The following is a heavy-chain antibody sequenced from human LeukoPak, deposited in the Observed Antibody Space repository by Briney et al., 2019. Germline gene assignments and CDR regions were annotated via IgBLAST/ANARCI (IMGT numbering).Heavy chain of an antibody. CDR2: IYYSGST. D-gene: IGHD6-19*01. Sequence: SETLSLTCTVSGGSISSSSYYWGWIRQPPGKGLEWIGSIYYSGSTYYNPSLRSRVTISVDTSKNQFSLKLSSVTAADTAVYYCAITSGWYSGRFDPWGQGTLVTVSS. J-gene: IGHJ5*02. V-gene: IGHV4-39*01. CDR1: GGSISSSSYY. CDR3: AITSGWYSGRFDP.